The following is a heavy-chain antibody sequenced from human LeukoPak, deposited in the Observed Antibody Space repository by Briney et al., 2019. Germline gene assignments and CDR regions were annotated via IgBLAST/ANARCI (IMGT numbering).Heavy chain of an antibody. V-gene: IGHV3-11*01. CDR1: GFTFSDYY. CDR2: ISSSGSTI. D-gene: IGHD3-22*01. J-gene: IGHJ4*02. CDR3: ARDREETYYYDSSGYYRSSDY. Sequence: GGSLRLSCAASGFTFSDYYMSWIRQAPGKGLEWVSYISSSGSTIYYADSVKGRFTISRDNAKNSLYLQMNSLRAEDTAVYYCARDREETYYYDSSGYYRSSDYWGQGTLVTVSS.